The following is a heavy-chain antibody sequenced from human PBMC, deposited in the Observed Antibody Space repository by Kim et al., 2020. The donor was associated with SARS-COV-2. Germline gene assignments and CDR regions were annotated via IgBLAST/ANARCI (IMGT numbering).Heavy chain of an antibody. V-gene: IGHV3-33*01. CDR3: ARGGGWIPIRDYFDY. CDR2: IWYDGSNK. J-gene: IGHJ4*02. D-gene: IGHD5-18*01. CDR1: GFTFSSYG. Sequence: GGSLRLSCAASGFTFSSYGMHWVRQAPGKGLEWVAVIWYDGSNKYYADSVKGRFTISRDNSKNTLYLQMNSLRAEDTAVYYCARGGGWIPIRDYFDYWGQGTLVTVSS.